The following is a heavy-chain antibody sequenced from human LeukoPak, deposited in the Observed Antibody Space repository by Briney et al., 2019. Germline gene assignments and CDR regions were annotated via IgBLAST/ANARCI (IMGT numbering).Heavy chain of an antibody. V-gene: IGHV3-21*01. CDR3: VRDGGGDYVSDY. D-gene: IGHD4-17*01. Sequence: GGSLRLSCAASGFTFSSNSMNWVRQAPGKGLGWVSSISSSSSYIYYADSVKGRFTISRDNAKNSLYLQMNSLRAEDTAGDYCVRDGGGDYVSDYWGQGTLVTVSS. J-gene: IGHJ4*02. CDR2: ISSSSSYI. CDR1: GFTFSSNS.